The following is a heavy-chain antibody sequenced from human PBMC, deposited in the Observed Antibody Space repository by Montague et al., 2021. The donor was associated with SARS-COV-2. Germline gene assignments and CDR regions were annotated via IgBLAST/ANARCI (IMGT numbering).Heavy chain of an antibody. CDR1: GDSVSSSDHY. CDR3: ARRRLREDYFDF. Sequence: SETLSLTCTVSGDSVSSSDHYWGWIRQPPGKGLEWLGIVYYSGYTYYNPSVKGRVTISIDASKNQFSLKLNSLTATDTATYHCARRRLREDYFDFWGQGTLPTVSS. J-gene: IGHJ4*02. D-gene: IGHD4-17*01. V-gene: IGHV4-39*01. CDR2: VYYSGYT.